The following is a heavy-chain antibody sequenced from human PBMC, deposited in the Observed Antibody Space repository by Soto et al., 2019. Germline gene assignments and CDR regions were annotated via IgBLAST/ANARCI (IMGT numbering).Heavy chain of an antibody. CDR2: IYPGDSDT. J-gene: IGHJ6*02. Sequence: SGYSFTSYWIGWVRQMPGKGLEWMGIIYPGDSDTRYSPSFQGQVTISADKSISTAYLQWSSLKASDTSMYYCASPSSSSRVYYGMDVWGQGTTVTVSS. V-gene: IGHV5-51*01. D-gene: IGHD6-6*01. CDR1: GYSFTSYW. CDR3: ASPSSSSRVYYGMDV.